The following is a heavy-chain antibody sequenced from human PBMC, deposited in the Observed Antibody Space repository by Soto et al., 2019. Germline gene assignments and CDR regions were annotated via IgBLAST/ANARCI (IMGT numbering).Heavy chain of an antibody. CDR3: ARDDRRRSGYYTFYYYGLDV. J-gene: IGHJ6*02. V-gene: IGHV4-61*01. D-gene: IGHD3-22*01. Sequence: QVQLQESGPGLVQPSETLALTCSVSGGSVTSSPYYWSWIRQPPEKGLEWIGYVSYNGGANYNPSLKVRVNISFATYQNQVSLRLTSVTAGDTAVYYCARDDRRRSGYYTFYYYGLDVWGRGTTVTVSS. CDR1: GGSVTSSPYY. CDR2: VSYNGGA.